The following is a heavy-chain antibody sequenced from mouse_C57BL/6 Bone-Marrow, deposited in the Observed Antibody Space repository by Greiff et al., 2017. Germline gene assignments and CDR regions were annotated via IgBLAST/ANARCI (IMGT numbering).Heavy chain of an antibody. CDR1: GYTFTDYE. D-gene: IGHD1-1*01. CDR2: IDPETGGT. Sequence: QVQLKQSGAELVRPGASVTLSCKASGYTFTDYEMHWVKQTPVHGLEWIGAIDPETGGTAYNQKFKGKAILTADKSSSTAYMELRSLTSEDSAVYYCTRSGVVARYFDYWGQGTTLTVSS. CDR3: TRSGVVARYFDY. V-gene: IGHV1-15*01. J-gene: IGHJ2*01.